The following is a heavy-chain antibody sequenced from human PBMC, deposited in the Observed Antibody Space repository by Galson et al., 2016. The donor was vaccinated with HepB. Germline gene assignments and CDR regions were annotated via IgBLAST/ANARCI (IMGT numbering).Heavy chain of an antibody. CDR3: ARPKWSYVRINSFDV. Sequence: SETLSLTCAVYGGSFSGFYWSWFRQTPGKGLEYIAEINHSGTTNYNPSLKSRVTMSVDTSNNQFSLNLTSLTTADTGVYYCARPKWSYVRINSFDVWGQGTVVTVSS. V-gene: IGHV4-34*01. D-gene: IGHD1-26*01. CDR1: GGSFSGFY. J-gene: IGHJ3*01. CDR2: INHSGTT.